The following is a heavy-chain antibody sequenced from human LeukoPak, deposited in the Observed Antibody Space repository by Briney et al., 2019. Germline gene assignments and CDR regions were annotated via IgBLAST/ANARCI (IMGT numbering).Heavy chain of an antibody. J-gene: IGHJ4*02. CDR2: INPEGTTT. CDR1: GFTFSNYW. V-gene: IGHV3-74*01. D-gene: IGHD3-3*01. CDR3: AVITFWSGSYFDY. Sequence: GGSLRLSCTGSGFTFSNYWMHWVRQVPGKGLVWVSRINPEGTTTNYADSVKGRFTISRDNAKNTLYLQMNSLRVEDTAVYYCAVITFWSGSYFDYWGQGIVVTVSP.